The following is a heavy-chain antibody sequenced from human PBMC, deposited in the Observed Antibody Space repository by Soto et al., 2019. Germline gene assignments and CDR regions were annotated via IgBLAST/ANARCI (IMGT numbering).Heavy chain of an antibody. J-gene: IGHJ4*02. CDR2: ISYDGSNN. CDR3: AKGHCSSTSCYYLDY. Sequence: QVQLVESGGGVVQPGRSLRLSCAASGFTFSSYGMHWVRQAPGKGLEWLAVISYDGSNNYYAESVKGRFTISRDNSKNTLYLQMNSLRAEDTAVYYCAKGHCSSTSCYYLDYWGQGTLVTVSS. CDR1: GFTFSSYG. D-gene: IGHD2-2*01. V-gene: IGHV3-30*18.